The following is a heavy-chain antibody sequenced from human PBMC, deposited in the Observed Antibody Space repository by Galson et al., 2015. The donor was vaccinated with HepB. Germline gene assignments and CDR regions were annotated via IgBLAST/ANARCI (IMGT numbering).Heavy chain of an antibody. V-gene: IGHV3-7*05. CDR1: EFILSMYW. D-gene: IGHD1-1*01. CDR3: ARGKRGTWYSFYYNGMDV. Sequence: SLRLSCAASEFILSMYWMNWVRQAPGKGLEWVANIKEDGSEKNYVDSVKGRFTISRDNAKNSLYLQMNSLRAEDTAVYYCARGKRGTWYSFYYNGMDVWGQGTTVTVSS. J-gene: IGHJ6*02. CDR2: IKEDGSEK.